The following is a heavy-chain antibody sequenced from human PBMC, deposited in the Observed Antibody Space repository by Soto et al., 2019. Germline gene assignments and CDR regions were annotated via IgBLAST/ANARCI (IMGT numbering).Heavy chain of an antibody. V-gene: IGHV4-61*01. J-gene: IGHJ4*02. CDR3: AREGRMGTFDY. CDR1: GGSVSGGSYF. D-gene: IGHD1-1*01. Sequence: SETLSLTCTVSGGSVSGGSYFWSWVRQPPGKGLEWIGYFYYSGSTKYNPSLKSRVTILEDTSKNQFSLKLNSVTAADTAVYYCAREGRMGTFDYWGQGALVT. CDR2: FYYSGST.